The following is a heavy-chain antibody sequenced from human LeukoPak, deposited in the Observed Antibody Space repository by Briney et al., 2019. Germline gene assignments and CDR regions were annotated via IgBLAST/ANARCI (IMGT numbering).Heavy chain of an antibody. V-gene: IGHV3-74*01. CDR1: GFTFSSYW. J-gene: IGHJ4*02. Sequence: GGSLRLSCAASGFTFSSYWMHWVRQAPGKGLVWVSRINTDGSSTSYADSVKGRLTISRDNAKNTLYLQMNSLRAEDTAVYYCAGIGPTVTSLNWGQGTLVTVSS. CDR2: INTDGSST. CDR3: AGIGPTVTSLN. D-gene: IGHD4-17*01.